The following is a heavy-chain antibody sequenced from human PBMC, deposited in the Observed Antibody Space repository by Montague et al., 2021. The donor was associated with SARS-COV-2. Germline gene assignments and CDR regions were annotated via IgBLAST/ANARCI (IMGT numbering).Heavy chain of an antibody. V-gene: IGHV4-31*03. CDR2: IYYSGST. CDR1: GGSISSGGYY. Sequence: TLSLTCTVSGGSISSGGYYWSWIRQHPGKGLEWIGYIYYSGSTYYNPSLKSRVTISVDTSKNQFSLKLSSVTAADTAVYYCARVSVEMATMGVYYYYGMDVWGQGTRSPSP. J-gene: IGHJ6*02. CDR3: ARVSVEMATMGVYYYYGMDV. D-gene: IGHD5-24*01.